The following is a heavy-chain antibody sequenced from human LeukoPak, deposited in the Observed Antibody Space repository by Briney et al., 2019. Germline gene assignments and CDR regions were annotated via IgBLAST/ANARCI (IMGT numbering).Heavy chain of an antibody. CDR3: ARHQRGYSSGWYYFDY. CDR1: GYSFTNYW. Sequence: GESLQISCQGSGYSFTNYWIGWVRQMPGKGLEWMGIIYPGDSDTRFSPSFQGQVTISADKSISTAYLQWSSLKASDTAMYYCARHQRGYSSGWYYFDYWGQGTLVSVSS. CDR2: IYPGDSDT. D-gene: IGHD6-19*01. V-gene: IGHV5-51*01. J-gene: IGHJ4*02.